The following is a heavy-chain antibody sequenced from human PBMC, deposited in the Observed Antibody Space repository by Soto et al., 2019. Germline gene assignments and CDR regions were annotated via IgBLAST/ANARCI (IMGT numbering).Heavy chain of an antibody. CDR2: ISAYNGNT. CDR3: ARDPGAKHYASNLYYGMDV. Sequence: QVQLVQSGAEVKKPGASVKVSCKASGYTFTSYGISWVRQAPGQGLEWMGWISAYNGNTNYAQKLQGRVTMTTDTSTSTAYMELRSLRSDDTAVYYCARDPGAKHYASNLYYGMDVWGQGTTVTVSS. J-gene: IGHJ6*02. D-gene: IGHD3-16*01. V-gene: IGHV1-18*01. CDR1: GYTFTSYG.